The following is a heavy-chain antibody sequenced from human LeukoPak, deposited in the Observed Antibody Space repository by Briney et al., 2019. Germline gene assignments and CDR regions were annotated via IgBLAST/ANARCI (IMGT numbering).Heavy chain of an antibody. CDR1: GGSISSYY. CDR2: IYTSGST. D-gene: IGHD3-10*01. J-gene: IGHJ5*02. V-gene: IGHV4-4*07. Sequence: SETLSLTCTVSGGSISSYYWSWIRQPVGKGLEWIGRIYTSGSTNYNPSLKSRVTMSVDTSKNQFSLKLSSVTAADTAVYYCARDRSMVRGVISWFDPWGQGTLVTVSS. CDR3: ARDRSMVRGVISWFDP.